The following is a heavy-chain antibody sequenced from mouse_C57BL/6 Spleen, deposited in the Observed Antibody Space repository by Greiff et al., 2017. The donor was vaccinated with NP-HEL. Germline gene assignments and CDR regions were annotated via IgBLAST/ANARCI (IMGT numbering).Heavy chain of an antibody. CDR3: ARRSMVTTRDYAMDY. Sequence: EVQLQQSGPELVKPGASVKISCKASGYTFTDYYMNWVKQSHGKSLEWIGDINPNNGGTSYNQTFKGKATLTVAKSSSTAYMELRSLTSEDSAVYYCARRSMVTTRDYAMDYWGQGTSVTVSS. CDR2: INPNNGGT. V-gene: IGHV1-26*01. J-gene: IGHJ4*01. D-gene: IGHD2-2*01. CDR1: GYTFTDYY.